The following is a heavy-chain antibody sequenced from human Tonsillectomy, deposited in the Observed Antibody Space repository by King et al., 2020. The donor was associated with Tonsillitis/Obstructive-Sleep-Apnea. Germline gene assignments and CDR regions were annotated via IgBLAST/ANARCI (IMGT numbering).Heavy chain of an antibody. J-gene: IGHJ6*03. CDR1: GGSLSDYS. V-gene: IGHV4-34*01. Sequence: VQLQQWGAGLLKPSETLALTCAVFGGSLSDYSWTWIRQPPGKGLEWIGETDHGGITNYNPSLKSRVIISIDTSKNQFSLKLTSVTAADTGVYYCARAPRSSTKIYNSYYMDVWGKGTTVTVSS. D-gene: IGHD2-2*01. CDR3: ARAPRSSTKIYNSYYMDV. CDR2: TDHGGIT.